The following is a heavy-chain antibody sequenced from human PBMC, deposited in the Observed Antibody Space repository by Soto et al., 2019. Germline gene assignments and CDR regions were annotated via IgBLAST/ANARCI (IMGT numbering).Heavy chain of an antibody. V-gene: IGHV1-69*12. D-gene: IGHD6-13*01. CDR3: ASIPYSSSWPPGAFDI. CDR1: GGTFSSYA. Sequence: QVQLVQSGAEVKKPGSSVKVSCKASGGTFSSYAISWVRQAPGQGLEWMGGIIPIFGTANYAQKFQGRVTITADESTSTAYMELGSLRSEDTAVYYCASIPYSSSWPPGAFDIWGQGTMVTVSS. CDR2: IIPIFGTA. J-gene: IGHJ3*02.